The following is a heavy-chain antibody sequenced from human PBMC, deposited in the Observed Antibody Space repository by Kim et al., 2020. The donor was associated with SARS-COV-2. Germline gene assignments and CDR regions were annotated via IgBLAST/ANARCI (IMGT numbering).Heavy chain of an antibody. V-gene: IGHV4-59*01. CDR3: ARRRLTGQTFDY. D-gene: IGHD7-27*01. CDR2: VYYGGRS. Sequence: SETLSLTCSVSGDSITSYYWTWIRQPPGKGLEWIGYVYYGGRSHYNPSLQSRVTISVDTSKSQFSLRLSSVTAADTAVYYCARRRLTGQTFDYWGQGPLV. CDR1: GDSITSYY. J-gene: IGHJ4*02.